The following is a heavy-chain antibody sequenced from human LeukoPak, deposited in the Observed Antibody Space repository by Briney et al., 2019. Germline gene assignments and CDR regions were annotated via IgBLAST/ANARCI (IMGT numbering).Heavy chain of an antibody. D-gene: IGHD5-18*01. J-gene: IGHJ4*02. CDR3: ARPIQLWSYFDY. CDR1: GGSISSSSYY. Sequence: SETLSLTCTVSGGSISSSSYYWGWIRQPPGRGLEWIGSIYYSGSTYYNPSLKSRVTISVDTSKNQFSLKLSSVTAADTAMYYCARPIQLWSYFDYWGQGILATVSS. CDR2: IYYSGST. V-gene: IGHV4-39*01.